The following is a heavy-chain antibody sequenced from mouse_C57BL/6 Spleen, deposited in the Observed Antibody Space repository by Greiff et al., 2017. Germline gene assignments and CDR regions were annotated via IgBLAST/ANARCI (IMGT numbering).Heavy chain of an antibody. J-gene: IGHJ3*01. D-gene: IGHD1-1*01. Sequence: VQLQQSGAELVRPGASVTLSCKASGYTFTDYDMHWVKQTPVHGLEWIGAIDPETGGTAYNQKFKGKAILTADKSSSTAYMELRSLTSEDSAVYYCTRTYYGSSWFAYWGPGTLVTVSA. CDR3: TRTYYGSSWFAY. CDR1: GYTFTDYD. CDR2: IDPETGGT. V-gene: IGHV1-15*01.